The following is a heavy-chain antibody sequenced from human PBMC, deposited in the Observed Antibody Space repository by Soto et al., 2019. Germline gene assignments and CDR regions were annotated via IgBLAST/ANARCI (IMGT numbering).Heavy chain of an antibody. CDR1: GFTFRIYA. D-gene: IGHD6-13*01. CDR2: IRTHNGNA. J-gene: IGHJ4*02. CDR3: ARLTGFSSTFPGY. V-gene: IGHV1-18*04. Sequence: QVQLMQSGGEVKKPGASVKVSCKASGFTFRIYAIAWARQAPGQGLEWMGWIRTHNGNANYAQNFQDRITMTADTSKNTAYLELRNMRTDDSAVYSCARLTGFSSTFPGYWGQGTLVSVSS.